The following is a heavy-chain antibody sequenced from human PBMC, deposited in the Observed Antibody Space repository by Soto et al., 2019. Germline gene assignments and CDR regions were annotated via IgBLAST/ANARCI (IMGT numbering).Heavy chain of an antibody. CDR1: GGSISSSSYY. CDR3: ARHGYYDSSGYIFDY. J-gene: IGHJ4*02. Sequence: SETLSLTCTVSGGSISSSSYYWGWIRQPPGKGLEWIGSIYYSGSTYYNPSLKSRVTISVDTSKNQLSLKLSSVTAADTAVYYCARHGYYDSSGYIFDYWGQGTLVTVSS. V-gene: IGHV4-39*01. CDR2: IYYSGST. D-gene: IGHD3-22*01.